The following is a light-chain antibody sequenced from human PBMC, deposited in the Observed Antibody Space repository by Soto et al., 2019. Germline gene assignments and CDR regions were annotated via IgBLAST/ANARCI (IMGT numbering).Light chain of an antibody. V-gene: IGKV1-5*03. CDR3: QQYNSYRT. J-gene: IGKJ1*01. CDR2: KAS. CDR1: QSISNW. Sequence: DIQMTQSPSTLSASVGDRVTIACRASQSISNWLAWYQQKPGKAPNLLIYKASSLESGVQSRFSGSGSGTEFTLTISSLQPDDLATYYCQQYNSYRTFGQGTKVDIK.